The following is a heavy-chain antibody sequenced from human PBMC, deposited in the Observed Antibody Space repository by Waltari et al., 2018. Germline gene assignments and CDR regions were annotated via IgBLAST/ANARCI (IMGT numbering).Heavy chain of an antibody. Sequence: QVQLQESGPGLVKPSQTLSLTCTVSGGSISSGSYYWSWIRQPAGKGRGGIGHIYTSGSTNYNPSLKGRVTISVDTSKNQFSLKLSSVTAADTAVYYCARDRPLIYCSGGSCYSGDYFDYWGQGTLVTVSS. J-gene: IGHJ4*02. CDR3: ARDRPLIYCSGGSCYSGDYFDY. CDR1: GGSISSGSYY. D-gene: IGHD2-15*01. CDR2: IYTSGST. V-gene: IGHV4-61*09.